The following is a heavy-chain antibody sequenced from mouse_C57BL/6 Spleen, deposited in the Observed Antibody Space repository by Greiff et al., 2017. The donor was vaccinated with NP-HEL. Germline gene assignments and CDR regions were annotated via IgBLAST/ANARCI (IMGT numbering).Heavy chain of an antibody. CDR2: IWSGGST. CDR3: ARGGDWDPWFAY. Sequence: QVHVKQSGPGLVQPSQSLSITCTVSGFSLTSYGVHWVRQSPGKGLEWLGVIWSGGSTDYNAAFISRLSISKDNSKSQVFFKMNSLQADDTAIYYCARGGDWDPWFAYWGQGTLVTVSA. V-gene: IGHV2-2*01. D-gene: IGHD4-1*01. CDR1: GFSLTSYG. J-gene: IGHJ3*01.